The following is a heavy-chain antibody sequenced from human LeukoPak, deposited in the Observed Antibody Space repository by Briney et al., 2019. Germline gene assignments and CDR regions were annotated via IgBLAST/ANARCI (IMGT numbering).Heavy chain of an antibody. CDR3: ARGVSRNQVPAAFGWFDP. J-gene: IGHJ5*02. V-gene: IGHV1-69*04. CDR1: GGTFSSYA. D-gene: IGHD2-2*01. Sequence: ASVKVSCKASGGTFSSYAISWVRQAPGQGLEWMGRIIPILGIANYAQKFQGRVTITADKSTSTAYMELSSLRSEDTAVYYCARGVSRNQVPAAFGWFDPWGQGTLVTVSS. CDR2: IIPILGIA.